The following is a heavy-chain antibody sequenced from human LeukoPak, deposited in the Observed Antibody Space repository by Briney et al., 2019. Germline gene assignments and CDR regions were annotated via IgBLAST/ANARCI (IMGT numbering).Heavy chain of an antibody. Sequence: PGGSLRLSCAASGFTFSDYYMSWIRQAPGKGLEWVSYISSSGSTIYYADSVKGRFTISRDNAKNSLYLQMNSLRAEDTAVYYCARVSEEYSSGWYNNWFDPWGQGTLVTVSS. CDR1: GFTFSDYY. CDR3: ARVSEEYSSGWYNNWFDP. CDR2: ISSSGSTI. D-gene: IGHD6-19*01. V-gene: IGHV3-11*04. J-gene: IGHJ5*02.